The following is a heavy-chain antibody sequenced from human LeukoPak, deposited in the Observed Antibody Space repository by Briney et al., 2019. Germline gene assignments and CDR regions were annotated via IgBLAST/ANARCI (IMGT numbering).Heavy chain of an antibody. V-gene: IGHV4-30-4*08. CDR1: GGSISSGDYY. J-gene: IGHJ4*02. Sequence: SQTLSLTCTVSGGSISSGDYYWSWIRQPPGNGLQWIGYIYYSGSTYYNPSLKSRVTISVDTCKNQFSLKLSSVTAADTAVYYCARGAGRGYCSGGSCYPGENDYWGQGTLVTVSS. CDR2: IYYSGST. D-gene: IGHD2-15*01. CDR3: ARGAGRGYCSGGSCYPGENDY.